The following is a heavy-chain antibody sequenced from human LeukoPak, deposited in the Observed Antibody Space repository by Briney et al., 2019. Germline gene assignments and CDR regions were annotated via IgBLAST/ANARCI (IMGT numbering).Heavy chain of an antibody. CDR3: ARVDDLDAFDI. J-gene: IGHJ3*02. V-gene: IGHV3-30*04. CDR2: ISDDGTSK. D-gene: IGHD2-2*03. CDR1: GFTFSNSA. Sequence: GGSLRLSCAASGFTFSNSAMSWVRQGPGKGLEWVAVISDDGTSKFYADSVKGRFTIFRDNSKNTLFLQINSLRPEDTAMYYCARVDDLDAFDIWGQGTLVTVSS.